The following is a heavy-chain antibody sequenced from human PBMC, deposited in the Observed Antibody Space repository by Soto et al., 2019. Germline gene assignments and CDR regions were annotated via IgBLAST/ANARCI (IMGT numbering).Heavy chain of an antibody. CDR2: IIPMFGTA. CDR3: ASGIQLWLRRINNGYSG. J-gene: IGHJ4*02. Sequence: QVQLVQSGAEVKKPESSVEVSCKAPGGTFSTYAISWVRQAPGQGLEWMGGIIPMFGTANYAQRFQDRVTITADESTNTVYMELSSLRSEDTAVYCCASGIQLWLRRINNGYSGWGQGTLVTVSS. D-gene: IGHD5-18*01. CDR1: GGTFSTYA. V-gene: IGHV1-69*12.